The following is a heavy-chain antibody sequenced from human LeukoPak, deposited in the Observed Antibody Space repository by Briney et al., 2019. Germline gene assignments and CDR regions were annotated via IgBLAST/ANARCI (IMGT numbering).Heavy chain of an antibody. CDR3: ARGPIGYYDFWSGYPDY. Sequence: ASVKVSCKASGYTFTSYYMHWVRQAPGQGLEWMGIINPSGGSTSYAQKFQGRVTMTRDTSTSTVCMELSSLRSEDTAVYYCARGPIGYYDFWSGYPDYWGQGTLVTVSS. CDR1: GYTFTSYY. CDR2: INPSGGST. V-gene: IGHV1-46*01. J-gene: IGHJ4*02. D-gene: IGHD3-3*01.